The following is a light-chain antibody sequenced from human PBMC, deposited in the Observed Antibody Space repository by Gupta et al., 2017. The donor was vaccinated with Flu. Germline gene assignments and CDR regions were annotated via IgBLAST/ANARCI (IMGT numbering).Light chain of an antibody. J-gene: IGKJ3*01. CDR1: QSVSSSY. CDR3: QQYGSALLT. Sequence: VLTQSPGTLSLSPGERATLSCRASQSVSSSYLAWYQQKPGQAPRLLIYGASSRATGIPDRFSGSGSGTDFTLTISRLEPEDFAVYYCQQYGSALLTFGDGTKVDIK. V-gene: IGKV3-20*01. CDR2: GAS.